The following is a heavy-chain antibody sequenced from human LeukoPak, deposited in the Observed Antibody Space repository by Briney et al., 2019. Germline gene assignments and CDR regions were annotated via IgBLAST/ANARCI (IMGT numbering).Heavy chain of an antibody. CDR1: GGSISSYY. D-gene: IGHD2-2*02. V-gene: IGHV4-59*01. Sequence: KPSETLSLTCTVSGGSISSYYWSWIRQPPGKGLEWIGYIHYSGSTNYNPSLKSRVTISVDTSKNQFSLKLSSVTAADTAVYYCARDRTSVAIPPYWYFDLWGRGTLVTVSS. J-gene: IGHJ2*01. CDR3: ARDRTSVAIPPYWYFDL. CDR2: IHYSGST.